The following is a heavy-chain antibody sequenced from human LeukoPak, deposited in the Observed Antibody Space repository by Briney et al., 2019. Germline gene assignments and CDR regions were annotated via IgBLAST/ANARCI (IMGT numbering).Heavy chain of an antibody. CDR2: ICGSGCST. CDR3: AKDAYYDSSGYQLRGFDAFDI. D-gene: IGHD3-22*01. J-gene: IGHJ3*02. CDR1: GFPFSSYA. V-gene: IGHV3-23*01. Sequence: GGSLRLSCAASGFPFSSYAMSWVRQAPGKGLEWVSAICGSGCSTCYADSLKGRFSISRDNSKNTLYLQMNSLREEDTAVYYGAKDAYYDSSGYQLRGFDAFDIWGQGTMVTVSS.